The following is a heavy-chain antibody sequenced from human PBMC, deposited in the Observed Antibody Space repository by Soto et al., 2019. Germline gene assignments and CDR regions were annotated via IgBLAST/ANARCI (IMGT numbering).Heavy chain of an antibody. J-gene: IGHJ4*02. Sequence: PGGSLRLSCTASGFTFGDYAMSWFRQAPGKGLEWVGFIRNKAHGGTTEYAASVKGRFTISRDDSKSTAYLQMNSLKTGDTAVFYCSRVLRSDSHCSGGSCYYFDYWGQGTLVTVSS. CDR1: GFTFGDYA. CDR2: IRNKAHGGTT. D-gene: IGHD2-15*01. CDR3: SRVLRSDSHCSGGSCYYFDY. V-gene: IGHV3-49*03.